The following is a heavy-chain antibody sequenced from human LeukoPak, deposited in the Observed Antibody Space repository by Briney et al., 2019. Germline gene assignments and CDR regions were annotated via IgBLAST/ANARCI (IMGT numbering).Heavy chain of an antibody. D-gene: IGHD3-22*01. Sequence: ASVKVSCKASGYTFTGYYMHWVRQAPGQGLEWMGWINPNSGGTNYAQKFQGRVTMTRDTSKNQFSLKLSSVTAADTAVYYCARTSHSSGYYPGRMDVWGKGTTVTVSS. CDR3: ARTSHSSGYYPGRMDV. CDR2: INPNSGGT. V-gene: IGHV1-2*02. J-gene: IGHJ6*04. CDR1: GYTFTGYY.